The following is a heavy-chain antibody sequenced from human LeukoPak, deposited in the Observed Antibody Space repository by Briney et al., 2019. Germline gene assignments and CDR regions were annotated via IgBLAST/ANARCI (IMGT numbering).Heavy chain of an antibody. CDR2: ISSSGSTI. CDR3: ARDADYYDILTGYPYPATFDY. J-gene: IGHJ4*02. V-gene: IGHV3-11*01. D-gene: IGHD3-9*01. Sequence: GGSLRLSCAASGFTFSDYYMSWIRQAPGKGLEWVSYISSSGSTIYYADSVKGRFTISRDNAKNSLYLQMNSLRAEDTAVYYCARDADYYDILTGYPYPATFDYWGQGTLVTVSS. CDR1: GFTFSDYY.